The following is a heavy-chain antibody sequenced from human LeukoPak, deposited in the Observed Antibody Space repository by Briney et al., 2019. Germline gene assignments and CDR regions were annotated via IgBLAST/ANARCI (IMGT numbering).Heavy chain of an antibody. J-gene: IGHJ4*02. Sequence: SETLSLTCAVSGGSISSSNWWSWVRQPPGKGLEWIGEIYHSGSTNYNPSLKSRVTISVDTSKNQFSLKLSSVTAADTAVYYCARLSYGSGFLDYWGQGTLVTVSS. CDR3: ARLSYGSGFLDY. CDR2: IYHSGST. CDR1: GGSISSSNW. D-gene: IGHD3-10*01. V-gene: IGHV4-4*02.